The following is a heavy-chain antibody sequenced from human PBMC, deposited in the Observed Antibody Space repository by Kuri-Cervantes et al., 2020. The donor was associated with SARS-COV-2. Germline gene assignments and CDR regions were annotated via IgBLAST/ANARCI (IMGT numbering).Heavy chain of an antibody. CDR1: GGTFSSYA. D-gene: IGHD3-22*01. J-gene: IGHJ3*02. V-gene: IGHV1-69*13. CDR2: IIPIFGTA. Sequence: SVKVSCKASGGTFSSYAISWVRQAPGQGLEWMGGIIPIFGTANYAQKFQGRVTITADESTGTAYMELSSLRSEDTAVYYCATTNDSILLGFDAFDIWGQGTMVTVSS. CDR3: ATTNDSILLGFDAFDI.